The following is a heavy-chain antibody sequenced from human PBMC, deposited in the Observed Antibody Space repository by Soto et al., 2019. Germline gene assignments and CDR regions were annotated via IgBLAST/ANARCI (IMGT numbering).Heavy chain of an antibody. V-gene: IGHV3-48*02. J-gene: IGHJ4*02. D-gene: IGHD2-15*01. Sequence: EVQLVESGGGLVQPGGSLRLSCAASGFSFSTHYMNWVRQAPGKGLEWVSCISSSGSDIYYTDSVKGRFTIARDNANNSLYLQMNSLRDEYTAVYYFARDFKDGMAVATFYYWGQGALVTVSS. CDR2: ISSSGSDI. CDR1: GFSFSTHY. CDR3: ARDFKDGMAVATFYY.